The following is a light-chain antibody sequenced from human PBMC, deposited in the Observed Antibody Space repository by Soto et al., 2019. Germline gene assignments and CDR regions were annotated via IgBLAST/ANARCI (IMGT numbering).Light chain of an antibody. J-gene: IGLJ1*01. V-gene: IGLV2-23*02. Sequence: QSVLAHPASVSGSPGQSITISCTGTSSDVGSYNFVSWYQQQPGRAPKLMIYEVNKRPSGVSNRFSGSESGNTASLTISGLQAEDEADYYCCSYAGSSTYVFGTGTKVTVL. CDR3: CSYAGSSTYV. CDR2: EVN. CDR1: SSDVGSYNF.